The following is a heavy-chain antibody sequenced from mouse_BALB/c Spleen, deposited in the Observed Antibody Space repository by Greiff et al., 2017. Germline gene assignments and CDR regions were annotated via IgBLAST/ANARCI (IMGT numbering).Heavy chain of an antibody. CDR3: ARYGNFYWYFDV. V-gene: IGHV5-17*02. D-gene: IGHD2-1*01. Sequence: EVMLVESGGGLVQPGGSRKLSCAASGFTFSSFGMHWVRQAPEKGLEWVAYISSGSSTIYYADTVKGRFTISRDNPKNTLFLQMTSLRSEDTAMYYCARYGNFYWYFDVWGAGTTVTVSS. CDR2: ISSGSSTI. CDR1: GFTFSSFG. J-gene: IGHJ1*01.